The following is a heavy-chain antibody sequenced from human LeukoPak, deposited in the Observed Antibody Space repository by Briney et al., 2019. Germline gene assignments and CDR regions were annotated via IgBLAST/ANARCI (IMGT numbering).Heavy chain of an antibody. D-gene: IGHD1-26*01. Sequence: SVKVSCKASGGTFSSYAISWVRQAPGQGLEWMGRIIPILGIANYAQKFQGRVTITADKSTSTAYMELSSLRSEDTAVYYCARVLLSGSYSLDYWGQGTLVTVSS. V-gene: IGHV1-69*04. J-gene: IGHJ4*02. CDR2: IIPILGIA. CDR1: GGTFSSYA. CDR3: ARVLLSGSYSLDY.